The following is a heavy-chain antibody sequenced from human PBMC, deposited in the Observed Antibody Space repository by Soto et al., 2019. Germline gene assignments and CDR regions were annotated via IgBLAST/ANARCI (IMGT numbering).Heavy chain of an antibody. CDR2: IKEDGSEE. Sequence: GSLRLSCVGSGFRISNYFMSWVRQAPGKGLEWVANIKEDGSEEYYVESVKGRFTISRDNAKNSLYLQVNSLRDEDTAVYYCARPRFRGMDVWGQGTTVTVSS. V-gene: IGHV3-7*03. CDR3: ARPRFRGMDV. CDR1: GFRISNYF. D-gene: IGHD3-10*01. J-gene: IGHJ6*02.